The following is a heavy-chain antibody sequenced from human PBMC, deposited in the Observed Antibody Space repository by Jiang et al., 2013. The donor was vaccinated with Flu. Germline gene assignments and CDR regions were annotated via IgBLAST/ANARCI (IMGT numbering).Heavy chain of an antibody. D-gene: IGHD5-12*01. J-gene: IGHJ3*02. V-gene: IGHV4-38-2*02. Sequence: EWIGTIYHMGGTYXNPSLKSRVTMSVDTSKNQFSLKLNSVTAADTAVYYCARDQYDYGHDAFDIWGRGTKVTVSS. CDR3: ARDQYDYGHDAFDI. CDR2: IYHMGGT.